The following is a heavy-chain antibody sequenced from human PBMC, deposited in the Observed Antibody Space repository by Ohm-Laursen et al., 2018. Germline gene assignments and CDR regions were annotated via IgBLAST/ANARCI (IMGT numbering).Heavy chain of an antibody. CDR1: GVSLSTYGVG. Sequence: TQTLTLTCTFSGVSLSTYGVGVGWIRQPPGKALEWLALIYWNDDERSSPSLQSRLTITKDTSRNQVVLTLTNVDPVDTATYYCAHRGDGSYVDSWGQGTRVTVSS. J-gene: IGHJ4*02. CDR3: AHRGDGSYVDS. V-gene: IGHV2-5*01. D-gene: IGHD1-26*01. CDR2: IYWNDDE.